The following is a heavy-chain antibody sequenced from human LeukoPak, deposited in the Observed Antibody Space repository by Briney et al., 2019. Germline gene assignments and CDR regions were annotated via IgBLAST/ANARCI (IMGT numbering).Heavy chain of an antibody. CDR1: GFTFSSYS. CDR2: ISSSSTTI. Sequence: GGSLRLSCAASGFTFSSYSMNWVRQAPGKGLEWVSYISSSSTTIYYADSVKGRFTISRDNAKNSLYLQMNSLRAEDTAMYYCATDRYYYYGMDVWGQGTTVTVSS. J-gene: IGHJ6*02. V-gene: IGHV3-48*04. CDR3: ATDRYYYYGMDV.